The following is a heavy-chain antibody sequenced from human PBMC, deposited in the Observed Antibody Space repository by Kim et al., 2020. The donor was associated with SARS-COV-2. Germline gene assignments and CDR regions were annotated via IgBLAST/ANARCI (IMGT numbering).Heavy chain of an antibody. CDR3: VKDADILPTYLFDL. V-gene: IGHV3-23*01. Sequence: GGSLRLSCVASGFTFSSHAMDWVRLVPGKGLEIVSATTGSGSATSYADSVKGRFSLSRENSRNILFLQMNNLRREDTARYFCVKDADILPTYLFDLWGPGTQVTVSS. J-gene: IGHJ5*02. D-gene: IGHD3-10*01. CDR2: TTGSGSAT. CDR1: GFTFSSHA.